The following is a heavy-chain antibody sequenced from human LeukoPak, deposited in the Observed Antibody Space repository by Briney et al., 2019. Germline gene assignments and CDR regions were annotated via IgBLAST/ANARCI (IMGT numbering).Heavy chain of an antibody. CDR3: ARNPAPYDSSGYYYWETNWFDP. Sequence: ASVKVSCKASGYTFTGYYMHWVRQAPGQGLEWMGWINPNSGGTNYAQKFQGRVTMTRDTSISTAYMELSRLRSDDTAVYYCARNPAPYDSSGYYYWETNWFDPWGQGTLVTVSS. D-gene: IGHD3-22*01. V-gene: IGHV1-2*02. CDR1: GYTFTGYY. J-gene: IGHJ5*02. CDR2: INPNSGGT.